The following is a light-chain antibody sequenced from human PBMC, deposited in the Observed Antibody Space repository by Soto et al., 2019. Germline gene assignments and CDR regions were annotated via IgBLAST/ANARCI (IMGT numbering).Light chain of an antibody. CDR2: ATS. CDR1: QDIRTE. Sequence: AIQMTQSPSSLSVSVGDRVTITCRASQDIRTELGWYQQKPGNAPKLLIYATSILQSGVPSRFSGIGSGTDFTLTIISLQPEDFATYYCLQNYSYPRTFGQGTKVEIK. J-gene: IGKJ1*01. CDR3: LQNYSYPRT. V-gene: IGKV1-6*01.